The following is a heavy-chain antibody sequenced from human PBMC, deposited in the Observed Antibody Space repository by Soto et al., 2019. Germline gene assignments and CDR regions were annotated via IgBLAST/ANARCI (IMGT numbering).Heavy chain of an antibody. Sequence: WGSLRLSCAASGFTFSSYGMHWVRQAPGKGLEWVAVISYDGSNKYYADSVKGRFTISRDNSKNTLYLQMNSLRAEDTAVYYCASQPLGFDYWGQGTLVTVSS. CDR1: GFTFSSYG. CDR3: ASQPLGFDY. CDR2: ISYDGSNK. J-gene: IGHJ4*02. V-gene: IGHV3-30*03. D-gene: IGHD2-2*01.